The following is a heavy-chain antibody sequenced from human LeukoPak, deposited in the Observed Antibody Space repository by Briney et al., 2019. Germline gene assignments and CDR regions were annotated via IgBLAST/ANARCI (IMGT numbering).Heavy chain of an antibody. CDR3: ARDLFHSRSSEDYYYMDV. D-gene: IGHD6-6*01. CDR2: IIPIFGTA. J-gene: IGHJ6*03. V-gene: IGHV1-69*05. Sequence: GASVKVSCKASGGTFSSYSISWVRQAPGQGLEWMGGIIPIFGTANYAQKSQGRVTITTDESTSTAYMELSSLRSEDTAVYYCARDLFHSRSSEDYYYMDVWGKGTTVTVSS. CDR1: GGTFSSYS.